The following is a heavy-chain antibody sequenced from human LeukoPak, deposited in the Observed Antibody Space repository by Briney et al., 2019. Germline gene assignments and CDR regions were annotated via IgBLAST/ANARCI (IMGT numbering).Heavy chain of an antibody. D-gene: IGHD1-26*01. J-gene: IGHJ4*02. CDR3: AVFGRSPIVGAAIDY. Sequence: PSETLSLTCTVSGYSISSGYYWGWIRQPPGKGLEWIGSIYHSGSTYYNPSLKSRVTISVDTSKNQFSLKLSSVTAADTAVYYCAVFGRSPIVGAAIDYWGQGTLVTVSS. V-gene: IGHV4-38-2*02. CDR1: GYSISSGYY. CDR2: IYHSGST.